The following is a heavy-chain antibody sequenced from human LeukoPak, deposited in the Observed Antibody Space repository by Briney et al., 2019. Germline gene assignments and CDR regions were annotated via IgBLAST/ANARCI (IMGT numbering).Heavy chain of an antibody. CDR3: AKVVSGFHFDC. CDR2: ITGSGATT. Sequence: GGSLRLFCGASGFNFSTFRMIWVRRATGKGPEWVSGITGSGATTYYADSVKGRFTISRDNSQNTLYLQMNTLRAEDTAVYYCAKVVSGFHFDCWGQGTLVTVSS. D-gene: IGHD1-26*01. CDR1: GFNFSTFR. V-gene: IGHV3-23*01. J-gene: IGHJ4*02.